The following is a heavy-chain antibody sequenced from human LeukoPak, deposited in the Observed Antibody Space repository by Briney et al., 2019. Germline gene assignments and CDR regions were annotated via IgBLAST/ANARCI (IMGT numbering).Heavy chain of an antibody. J-gene: IGHJ4*02. V-gene: IGHV3-7*04. CDR2: IKQDGSEK. D-gene: IGHD5-18*01. Sequence: PGGSLRLSCAASGFTSSSYWMSWVRQAPGKGLEWVANIKQDGSEKYYVDSVKGRFTISRDNAKNSLYLQMNSLRAEDTAVYYCAGGIQWGQGTLVTVSS. CDR1: GFTSSSYW. CDR3: AGGIQ.